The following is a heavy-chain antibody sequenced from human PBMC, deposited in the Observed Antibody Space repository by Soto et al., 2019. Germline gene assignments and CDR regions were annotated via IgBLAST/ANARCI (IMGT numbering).Heavy chain of an antibody. CDR3: VSDRGYGHASVPYS. CDR2: ISYDGGHQ. D-gene: IGHD5-18*01. Sequence: QAHLVESGGGVVQPGRSLRLSCAASGFTFTSYGMHWVRQAPGTRLEWVAVISYDGGHQHYADSVKGRFTISRDNSKNTVLLQMNSLRAEDTAVYYCVSDRGYGHASVPYSWGQGTLVSVSS. V-gene: IGHV3-30*03. CDR1: GFTFTSYG. J-gene: IGHJ4*02.